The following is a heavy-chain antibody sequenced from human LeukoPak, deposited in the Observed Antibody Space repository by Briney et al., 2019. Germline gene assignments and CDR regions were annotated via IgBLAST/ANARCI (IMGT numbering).Heavy chain of an antibody. CDR3: AREGGSYGSGSYTSGAY. V-gene: IGHV4-30-4*01. CDR2: IYYSGSI. CDR1: GGSISSGDYY. Sequence: PSQTLSLTCTVSGGSISSGDYYWRWIRQPPGKGLEWIVYIYYSGSIYYNPSLKSRLTISVYTSKNQFSLKLSSVTAADTAVYYCAREGGSYGSGSYTSGAYWGQGTLVTASS. J-gene: IGHJ4*02. D-gene: IGHD3-10*01.